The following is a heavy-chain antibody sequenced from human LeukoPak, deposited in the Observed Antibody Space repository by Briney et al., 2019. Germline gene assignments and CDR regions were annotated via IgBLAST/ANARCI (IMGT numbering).Heavy chain of an antibody. CDR1: GFTFSSYA. CDR2: ISGSGGST. CDR3: AKAGFGELSTRGY. Sequence: GGSLRLSYAASGFTFSSYAMSWVRQAPGKGLEWVSAISGSGGSTYYADSVKGRFTISRDNSKNTLYLQMNSLRAEDTAVYYCAKAGFGELSTRGYWGQGTLVTVSS. D-gene: IGHD3-10*01. V-gene: IGHV3-23*01. J-gene: IGHJ4*02.